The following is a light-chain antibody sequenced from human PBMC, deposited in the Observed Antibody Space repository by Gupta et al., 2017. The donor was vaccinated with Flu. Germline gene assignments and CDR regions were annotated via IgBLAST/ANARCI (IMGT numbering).Light chain of an antibody. Sequence: ERATLSCRASQSVSSYLAWYQQKPGQAPRLLIYDASNRATGIPARFSGSGSGTDFTLTISSLEPEDFAVYYCQQRSNWPTITFGQGTRLEIK. CDR1: QSVSSY. CDR2: DAS. CDR3: QQRSNWPTIT. V-gene: IGKV3-11*01. J-gene: IGKJ5*01.